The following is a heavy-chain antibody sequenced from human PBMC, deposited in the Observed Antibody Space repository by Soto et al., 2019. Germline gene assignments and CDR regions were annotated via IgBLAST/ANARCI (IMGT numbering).Heavy chain of an antibody. Sequence: TLSLTCAVSGGSISSSNCWSWVRQPPGKGLEWIGEIYHSGSTNYNPSLKSRVTISVDKSKNQFSLKLSSVTAADTAVYYCARGPRRGYSGYDLSYYYYGMDVWGQGTTVTVSS. J-gene: IGHJ6*02. CDR1: GGSISSSNC. D-gene: IGHD5-12*01. CDR2: IYHSGST. CDR3: ARGPRRGYSGYDLSYYYYGMDV. V-gene: IGHV4-4*02.